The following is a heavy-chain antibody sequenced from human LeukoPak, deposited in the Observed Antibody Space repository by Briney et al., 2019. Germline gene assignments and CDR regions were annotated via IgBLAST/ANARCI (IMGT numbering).Heavy chain of an antibody. CDR1: GGSISSYY. CDR3: ARGPTGVFDY. V-gene: IGHV4-59*01. CDR2: IYYSGST. J-gene: IGHJ4*02. Sequence: SETLSLTCTVSGGSISSYYWSWIRQPPGKGLEWIGYIYYSGSTNYNPSLKSRVTISVDTSKNQFSLKLSFVTAADTAVYYCARGPTGVFDYWGQGTLVTVSS. D-gene: IGHD7-27*01.